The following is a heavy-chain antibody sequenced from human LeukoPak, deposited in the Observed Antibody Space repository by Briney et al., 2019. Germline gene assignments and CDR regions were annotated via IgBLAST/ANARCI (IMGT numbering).Heavy chain of an antibody. CDR2: ISYDGSNK. D-gene: IGHD4-23*01. J-gene: IGHJ4*02. V-gene: IGHV3-30*18. CDR3: AKGYGGKGGGDYYFDY. Sequence: GGSLRLSCAASGFTFSSYGMHWVRQAPGKGLEWVAVISYDGSNKYYADSVKGRFTISRDNSKNTLYLQMNSLRAEDTAVYYCAKGYGGKGGGDYYFDYWGQGTLVTVSS. CDR1: GFTFSSYG.